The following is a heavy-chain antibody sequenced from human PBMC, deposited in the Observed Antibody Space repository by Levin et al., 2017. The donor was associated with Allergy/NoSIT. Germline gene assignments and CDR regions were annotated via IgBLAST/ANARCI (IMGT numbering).Heavy chain of an antibody. CDR2: INHSGST. J-gene: IGHJ6*03. Sequence: SQTLSLTCAVNGGSFSGSYWSWIRQPPGKGLEWIGEINHSGSTNYNPSLKSRVTISVDTSKNQFSLKLSSVTAADTAVYYCARGSIWGYYYYYYMDVWGKGTTVTVSS. CDR1: GGSFSGSY. CDR3: ARGSIWGYYYYYYMDV. D-gene: IGHD2/OR15-2a*01. V-gene: IGHV4-34*01.